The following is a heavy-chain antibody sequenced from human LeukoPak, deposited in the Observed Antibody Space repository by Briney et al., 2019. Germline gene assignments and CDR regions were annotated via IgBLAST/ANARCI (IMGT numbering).Heavy chain of an antibody. J-gene: IGHJ3*02. V-gene: IGHV3-30*02. CDR3: AKDPYYDFYDRGGVLGAFDI. Sequence: GGSLRLSCAASGFTFSSYGMHWVRQAPGKGLEWVAFIRYDGSNKYYADSVKGRFTISRDNSKNTLYLQMNSLRAEDTAVYYCAKDPYYDFYDRGGVLGAFDIWGQGTMVTVSS. CDR1: GFTFSSYG. CDR2: IRYDGSNK. D-gene: IGHD3/OR15-3a*01.